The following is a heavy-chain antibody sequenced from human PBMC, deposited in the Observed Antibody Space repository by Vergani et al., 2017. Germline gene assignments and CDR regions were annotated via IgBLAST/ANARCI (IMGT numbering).Heavy chain of an antibody. V-gene: IGHV5-51*03. Sequence: EVQLVQSGAEVKKPGESLKISCKGSGYSFTSYWIGWVRQMPGKGLEWMGIIYPGDSDTRYSPSFQGQVTISADKSISTAYLQWSSLKASDTAMYYCARRLGVVVPAASRYYYYMDVGGKGTTVTVSS. CDR2: IYPGDSDT. CDR1: GYSFTSYW. D-gene: IGHD2-2*01. J-gene: IGHJ6*03. CDR3: ARRLGVVVPAASRYYYYMDV.